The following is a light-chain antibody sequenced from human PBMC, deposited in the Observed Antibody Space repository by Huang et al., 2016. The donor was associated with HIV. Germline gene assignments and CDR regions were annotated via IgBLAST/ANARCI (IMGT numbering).Light chain of an antibody. Sequence: EIVMTQSPAPLSVSPGERATPSCRASQSVSSNLAWYQQIPGQAPRLLISGASTRATGIPARFSGSGSGTEFTLTISSLQSEDFTVYYCQQYNNWRTFGQGTKVEIK. CDR1: QSVSSN. V-gene: IGKV3-15*01. CDR3: QQYNNWRT. J-gene: IGKJ1*01. CDR2: GAS.